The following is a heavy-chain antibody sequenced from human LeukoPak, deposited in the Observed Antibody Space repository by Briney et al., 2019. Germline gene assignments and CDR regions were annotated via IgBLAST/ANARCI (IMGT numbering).Heavy chain of an antibody. J-gene: IGHJ5*02. Sequence: SETLSLTCAVYGGSFSGYYWSWIRQPPGKGLEWIGEINHSGSTNYNPSLKSRVTISVDTSKNQFSLKLSSVTAADTAVYYCARGPGFVFGYCSGGSCGNWFDPWGQGTLVTVSS. V-gene: IGHV4-34*01. CDR2: INHSGST. D-gene: IGHD2-15*01. CDR1: GGSFSGYY. CDR3: ARGPGFVFGYCSGGSCGNWFDP.